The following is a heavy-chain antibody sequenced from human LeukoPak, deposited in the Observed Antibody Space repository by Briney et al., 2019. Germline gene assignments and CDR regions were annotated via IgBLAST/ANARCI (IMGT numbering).Heavy chain of an antibody. CDR2: INHSGST. CDR1: TYSISSGYY. D-gene: IGHD5-18*01. J-gene: IGHJ6*02. Sequence: SETLSLTCTVSTYSISSGYYWGWIRQPPGKGLEWIGNINHSGSTYYNPSLKSRVTISVDRSKNQFSLKLSSVTAADTAVYYCARVRLGYSYGPAGGMDVWGQGTTVTVSS. V-gene: IGHV4-38-2*02. CDR3: ARVRLGYSYGPAGGMDV.